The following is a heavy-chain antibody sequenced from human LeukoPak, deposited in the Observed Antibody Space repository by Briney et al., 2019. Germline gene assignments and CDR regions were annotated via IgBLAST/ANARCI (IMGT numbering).Heavy chain of an antibody. Sequence: GGSLRLSCAASGFTFSSYAMSWVRQAPGKGLEWVSAISGSGGSPFYADSVKGRFTMSRDNSKNTLYLQMNSLRAEDTAVYYCAKEASYCTNGVCYSRVFDTWGQGTLVTVSS. CDR2: ISGSGGSP. J-gene: IGHJ5*02. D-gene: IGHD2-8*01. CDR3: AKEASYCTNGVCYSRVFDT. CDR1: GFTFSSYA. V-gene: IGHV3-23*01.